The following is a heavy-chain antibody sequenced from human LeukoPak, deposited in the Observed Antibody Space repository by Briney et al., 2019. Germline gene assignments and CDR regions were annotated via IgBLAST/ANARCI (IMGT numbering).Heavy chain of an antibody. D-gene: IGHD4-11*01. CDR3: AREYSNYFDY. V-gene: IGHV4-39*02. J-gene: IGHJ4*02. CDR1: GGSISSSSCY. Sequence: KTSETLSLTCTVSGGSISSSSCYWGWIRQPPGKGLEWIGSIYYSGRTYYNPSLKSRVTISVDTSKNQFSLKLSPVTAADTAVYYCAREYSNYFDYWGQGTLVTVSS. CDR2: IYYSGRT.